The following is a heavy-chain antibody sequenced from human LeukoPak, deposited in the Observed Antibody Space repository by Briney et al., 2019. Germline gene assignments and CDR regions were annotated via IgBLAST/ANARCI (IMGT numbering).Heavy chain of an antibody. CDR2: IYSSGST. V-gene: IGHV4-59*12. J-gene: IGHJ5*02. Sequence: PSETLSLTCSVSGGSISNYFWTWIRQPPGKGLEWIGYIYSSGSTYYNPSLKSRVTMSVDTSKNQFSLKLSSVTAADTAVYYCARDLDYGSGPWGQGTLVTVSS. D-gene: IGHD3-10*01. CDR3: ARDLDYGSGP. CDR1: GGSISNYF.